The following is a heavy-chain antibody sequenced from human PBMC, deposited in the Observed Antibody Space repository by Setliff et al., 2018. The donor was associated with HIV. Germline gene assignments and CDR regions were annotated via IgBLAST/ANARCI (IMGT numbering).Heavy chain of an antibody. Sequence: ASVKVSCKASGYTFADHFMYWVQQAPGKGLVYMGRVDPENGKTVYAEKFQGRLTITADTSTDTGYMELSSLTSHDTALYYCSTNKWPMIRGVTAFDHWGPGTLVTVSS. J-gene: IGHJ4*02. CDR1: GYTFADHF. D-gene: IGHD3-10*01. V-gene: IGHV1-69-2*01. CDR3: STNKWPMIRGVTAFDH. CDR2: VDPENGKT.